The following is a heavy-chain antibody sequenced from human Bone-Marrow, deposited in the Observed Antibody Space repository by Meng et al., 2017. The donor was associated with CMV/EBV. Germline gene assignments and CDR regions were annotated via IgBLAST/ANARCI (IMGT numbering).Heavy chain of an antibody. J-gene: IGHJ4*02. CDR1: GGSFSGYY. V-gene: IGHV4-34*01. CDR2: INHSGST. Sequence: YGGSFSGYYWSWIRQPPGKGLEWIGEINHSGSTNYNPSLKSRVTISVDTSKNQFSLKLSSVTAADTAVYYCARVTCDFWSGYRPYDYWGQGTLVTVSS. D-gene: IGHD3-3*01. CDR3: ARVTCDFWSGYRPYDY.